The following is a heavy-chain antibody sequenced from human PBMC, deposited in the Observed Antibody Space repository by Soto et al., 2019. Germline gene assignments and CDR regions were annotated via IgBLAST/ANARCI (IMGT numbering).Heavy chain of an antibody. Sequence: QLQLQESGPGLVKLSQTLSLTGTFSVGPISVGGYYWTWIRQHPGKGLEGIGYIYYSGSTYYNPSLKSRVTISVDTSKNQFSLKLSSVTAADTAVYYCARSTSAYGSGHYYGMDVWGQGTTVTVSS. CDR1: VGPISVGGYY. CDR3: ARSTSAYGSGHYYGMDV. D-gene: IGHD3-10*01. V-gene: IGHV4-31*03. J-gene: IGHJ6*02. CDR2: IYYSGST.